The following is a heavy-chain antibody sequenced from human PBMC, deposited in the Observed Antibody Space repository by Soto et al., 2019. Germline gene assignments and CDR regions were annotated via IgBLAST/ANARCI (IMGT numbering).Heavy chain of an antibody. J-gene: IGHJ5*02. CDR3: ARHATTVVIWGFDP. Sequence: SETLSLTCTVSGGSISSSSYYWGWIRQPPGKGQEWIGSIYYSGSTYYNPSLKSRVTISVDTSKNQFSLKLSSVTAAYSVVFYCARHATTVVIWGFDPWGQGNLVTVSS. CDR1: GGSISSSSYY. CDR2: IYYSGST. D-gene: IGHD4-17*01. V-gene: IGHV4-39*01.